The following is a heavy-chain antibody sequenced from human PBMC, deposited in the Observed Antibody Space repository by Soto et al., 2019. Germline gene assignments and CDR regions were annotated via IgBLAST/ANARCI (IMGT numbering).Heavy chain of an antibody. D-gene: IGHD1-26*01. V-gene: IGHV1-18*01. J-gene: IGHJ5*02. CDR2: ISAYNGNT. CDR3: ARAPRSSWYAP. CDR1: GYTFTSYG. Sequence: QVQLVQSGAEVKKPGASVKVSCKASGYTFTSYGIIWVRQAPGQGLEWMGWISAYNGNTNYAQKLQSRVSMTPDTSRSTAYRELRSLRSDGTAVYYCARAPRSSWYAPWGQGTVVTVSS.